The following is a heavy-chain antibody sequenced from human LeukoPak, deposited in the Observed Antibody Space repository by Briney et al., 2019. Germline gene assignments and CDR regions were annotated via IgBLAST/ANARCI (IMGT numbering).Heavy chain of an antibody. Sequence: ASVKVSCKASGYTFSTYGITWVRQVPGQGLEWMGRISAYNGKTNYAQKFQGRVTMTTDTSTSTAYMELRSLRSDDTAVYSCARSNWSGDWYFDLWGRGTLVTVSS. J-gene: IGHJ2*01. CDR1: GYTFSTYG. D-gene: IGHD1-20*01. CDR3: ARSNWSGDWYFDL. CDR2: ISAYNGKT. V-gene: IGHV1-18*01.